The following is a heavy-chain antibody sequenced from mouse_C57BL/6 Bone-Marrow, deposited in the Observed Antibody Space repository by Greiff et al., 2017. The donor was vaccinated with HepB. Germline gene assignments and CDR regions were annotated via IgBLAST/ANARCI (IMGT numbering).Heavy chain of an antibody. CDR3: ARRGYLLLAWFAY. V-gene: IGHV1-18*01. CDR1: GYTFTDYN. D-gene: IGHD1-1*01. CDR2: INPNNGGT. J-gene: IGHJ3*01. Sequence: VQLQQSGPELVKPGASVKIPCKASGYTFTDYNMDWVKQSHGKSLEWIGDINPNNGGTIYNQKFKGKATLTVDKSSSTAYMELRSLTSEDTAVYYCARRGYLLLAWFAYWGQGTLVTVSA.